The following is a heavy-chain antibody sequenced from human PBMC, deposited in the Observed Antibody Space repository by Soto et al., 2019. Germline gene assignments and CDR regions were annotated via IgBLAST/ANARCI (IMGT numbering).Heavy chain of an antibody. D-gene: IGHD1-7*01. CDR2: ISYDGSNK. V-gene: IGHV3-30-3*01. J-gene: IGHJ4*02. Sequence: PGGSLRLSCAASGFTFSSYAMHWVRQAPGKGLEWVAVISYDGSNKYYADSVKGRFTISRDNSKNTLYLQMNSLRAEDTAVYYCAANWNYGPVDYWGQGTLVTVSS. CDR3: AANWNYGPVDY. CDR1: GFTFSSYA.